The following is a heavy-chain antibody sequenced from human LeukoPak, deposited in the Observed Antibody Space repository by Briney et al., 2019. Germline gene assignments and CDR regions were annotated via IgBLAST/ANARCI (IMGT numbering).Heavy chain of an antibody. V-gene: IGHV7-4-1*02. CDR2: INTNTENP. D-gene: IGHD6-13*01. J-gene: IGHJ3*02. CDR1: GYTFASYA. CDR3: ARDFSSSNWYRDGTFDI. Sequence: GASVKVSCKASGYTFASYAMNWVRQAPGQGLEWMGWINTNTENPTYAQGFTGRFVFSLDTSVSTAYLQISSLKAEDTAVYYCARDFSSSNWYRDGTFDIWGQGTMVTVSS.